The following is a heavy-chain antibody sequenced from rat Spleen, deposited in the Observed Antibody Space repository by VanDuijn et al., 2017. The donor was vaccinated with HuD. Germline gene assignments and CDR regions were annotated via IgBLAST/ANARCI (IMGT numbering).Heavy chain of an antibody. CDR3: ARTMYTTDYYYVPFAY. D-gene: IGHD1-6*01. Sequence: EVQLQESGPGLVKPSQSLSLTCSVTGYSITSSYRWNWIRKFPGNKLEWMGYINSAGSTNYNPSLKSRISISRDTSKNQFFLQLNSVTTEDTAAYYCARTMYTTDYYYVPFAYWGQGTLVTVSS. CDR1: GYSITSSYR. V-gene: IGHV3-3*01. J-gene: IGHJ3*01. CDR2: INSAGST.